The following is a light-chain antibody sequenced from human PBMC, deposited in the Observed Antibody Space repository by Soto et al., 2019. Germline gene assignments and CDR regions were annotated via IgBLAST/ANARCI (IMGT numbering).Light chain of an antibody. CDR3: HQYGTAPLA. J-gene: IGKJ1*01. V-gene: IGKV3-20*01. CDR1: QSVTSNY. CDR2: GAS. Sequence: TQSPSTLSWSPGDRVTIPCRASQSVTSNYLAWYQQKPGQAPRLLIYGASRRATGIPDRFSGSGSGTDFTLTISRLEPEDFAVYYCHQYGTAPLAFGHGTKVDI.